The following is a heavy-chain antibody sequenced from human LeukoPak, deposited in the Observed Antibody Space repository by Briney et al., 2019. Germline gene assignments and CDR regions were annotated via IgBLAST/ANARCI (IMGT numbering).Heavy chain of an antibody. J-gene: IGHJ6*03. CDR2: TYYRSKWYN. V-gene: IGHV6-1*01. CDR3: ARETSGGGSFNYYYHYMDV. D-gene: IGHD2-15*01. CDR1: GDSVSNNSAA. Sequence: SQTLSLTCAISGDSVSNNSAAWNWIRQSPSRGLEWLGRTYYRSKWYNDYAISVKSRITINLDTSKNQFSLQLNSVTPEDTAVYYCARETSGGGSFNYYYHYMDVWGKGTTVTVSS.